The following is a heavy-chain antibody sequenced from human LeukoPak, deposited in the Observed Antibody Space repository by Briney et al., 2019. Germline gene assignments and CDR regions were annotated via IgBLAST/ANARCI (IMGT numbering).Heavy chain of an antibody. J-gene: IGHJ4*02. Sequence: GGSLRLSCAASGFTFDDYAMHWVRQAPGKGLEWVSGISWNSGSIGYADSVKGRFTISRDNSKKTLYLQMNSLRTEDTAVYYCAKHQDYWGQGTLVTVSS. CDR1: GFTFDDYA. CDR3: AKHQDY. CDR2: ISWNSGSI. V-gene: IGHV3-9*01.